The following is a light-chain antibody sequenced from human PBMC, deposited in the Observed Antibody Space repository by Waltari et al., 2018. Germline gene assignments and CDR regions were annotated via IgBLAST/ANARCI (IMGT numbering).Light chain of an antibody. J-gene: IGKJ1*01. CDR3: QQLNSYRT. CDR2: AAS. V-gene: IGKV1-9*01. CDR1: QGITNY. Sequence: DIQLTQSPSFLSASVGDRVTITCRVSQGITNYLAWYQQKPGKAPELLIYAASSLQSGVPSRFSGSGSGTEFTLTISGLQPEDFATYYCQQLNSYRTFGQGTKVDIK.